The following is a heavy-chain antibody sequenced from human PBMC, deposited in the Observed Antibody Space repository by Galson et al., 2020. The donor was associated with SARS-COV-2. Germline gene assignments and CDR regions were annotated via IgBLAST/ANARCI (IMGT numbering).Heavy chain of an antibody. J-gene: IGHJ4*02. D-gene: IGHD3-10*01. CDR2: IYYSGYT. V-gene: IGHV4-31*03. CDR3: ARSGQSGFGELPDY. CDR1: GGSISSGDHY. Sequence: ASETLSLTCSVSGGSISSGDHYWSWIRQHPGKGLEWIGYIYYSGYTYYNPSLESRVTISVDTSENQFSLKLTSVTAADTAIYYCARSGQSGFGELPDYWGQGILVTVSS.